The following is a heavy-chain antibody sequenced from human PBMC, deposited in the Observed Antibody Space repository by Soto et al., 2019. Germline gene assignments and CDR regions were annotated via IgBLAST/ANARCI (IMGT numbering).Heavy chain of an antibody. D-gene: IGHD3-22*01. CDR1: GFTFSSYA. V-gene: IGHV3-30-3*01. Sequence: QVQLVESGGGVVQPGRSLRLSCAASGFTFSSYAMHWVRQAPGKGLEWVAVISYDGSNKYYADSVKGRFTISRDNSKNTLYLQMNSLRAEDTAVYYCARDLDYYDSSGYLFRWGQGTLVTVSS. CDR3: ARDLDYYDSSGYLFR. J-gene: IGHJ4*02. CDR2: ISYDGSNK.